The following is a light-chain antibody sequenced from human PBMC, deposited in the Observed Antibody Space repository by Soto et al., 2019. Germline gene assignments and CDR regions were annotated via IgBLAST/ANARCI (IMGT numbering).Light chain of an antibody. CDR1: QSVRSY. CDR3: QQRSNWPPT. CDR2: DAA. Sequence: IVLTQSPATLSLSPGERATLSCRASQSVRSYLAWYQQKPGQAPRLLIYDAANRATGIPARFSGSGSGTDFTLTISSLEPEDFAVNFCQQRSNWPPTFGQGTKVEFK. V-gene: IGKV3-11*01. J-gene: IGKJ1*01.